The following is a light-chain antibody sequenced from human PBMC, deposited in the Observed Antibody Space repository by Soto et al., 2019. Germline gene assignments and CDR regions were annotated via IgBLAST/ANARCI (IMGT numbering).Light chain of an antibody. J-gene: IGLJ1*01. V-gene: IGLV2-14*01. CDR3: FSYTSSGTYV. CDR2: EVS. CDR1: SSDVGNYKY. Sequence: SVLTQPASVSVSPGQSITISCTGTSSDVGNYKYVSWYQQHPGKAPKLMIYEVSNRHSGVSNRFSGSKSGNTASLTISGLQAEDETDYYCFSYTSSGTYVFGTGTKVTVL.